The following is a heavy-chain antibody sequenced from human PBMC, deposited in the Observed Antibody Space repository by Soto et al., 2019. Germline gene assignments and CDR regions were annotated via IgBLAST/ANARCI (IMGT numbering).Heavy chain of an antibody. CDR2: FDPEDGET. J-gene: IGHJ5*02. CDR1: GYTLTELS. Sequence: ASLKGSCKVSGYTLTELSMHWERQAPGKGPEWMGGFDPEDGETIYAQKFQGRVTMTEDTSTDTAYMELSSLRSEDTAVYYCATLALTGNWFDPWGRGTLVNVSS. D-gene: IGHD3-9*01. V-gene: IGHV1-24*01. CDR3: ATLALTGNWFDP.